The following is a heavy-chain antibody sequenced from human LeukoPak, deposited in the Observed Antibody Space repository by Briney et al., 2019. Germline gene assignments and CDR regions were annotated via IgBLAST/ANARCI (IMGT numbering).Heavy chain of an antibody. CDR1: GGSISSYY. Sequence: KPSETLSLTCTVSGGSISSYYWSWIRQPPGEGLEWIGYIYYSGSTNYNPSLKSRVTISVDTSKNQFSLKLSSVTAADTAVYYCARVGRYGYNLEYFDYWGQGTLVTVSS. J-gene: IGHJ4*02. D-gene: IGHD5-24*01. CDR3: ARVGRYGYNLEYFDY. CDR2: IYYSGST. V-gene: IGHV4-59*01.